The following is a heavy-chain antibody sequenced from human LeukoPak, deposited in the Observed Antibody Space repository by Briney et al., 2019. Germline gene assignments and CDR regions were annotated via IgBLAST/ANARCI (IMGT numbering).Heavy chain of an antibody. CDR2: IYYSGST. D-gene: IGHD2-15*01. Sequence: TSETLSLTCTVSGGSISSGGYYWSWIRQHPGKGLEWIGYIYYSGSTYYNPSLKSRVTISVDTSKNQFSLKLSSVTAADTAVYYCARERDIAGMDVWGQGTTVTVSS. J-gene: IGHJ6*02. CDR1: GGSISSGGYY. V-gene: IGHV4-31*03. CDR3: ARERDIAGMDV.